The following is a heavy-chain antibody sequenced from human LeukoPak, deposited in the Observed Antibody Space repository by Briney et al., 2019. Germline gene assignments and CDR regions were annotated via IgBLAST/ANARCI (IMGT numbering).Heavy chain of an antibody. CDR1: GYTFTGYC. D-gene: IGHD3-10*01. CDR2: ISPNTGDT. J-gene: IGHJ4*02. Sequence: ASVKVSCKASGYTFTGYCLHWVRQAPGQGLEWMGWISPNTGDTNYAQKFQGRVTMTRDTSISTTYMDLGSLGSDDTAVYYCARDGEYGTGSYYRGCFDYWGQGTLVTVSS. CDR3: ARDGEYGTGSYYRGCFDY. V-gene: IGHV1-2*02.